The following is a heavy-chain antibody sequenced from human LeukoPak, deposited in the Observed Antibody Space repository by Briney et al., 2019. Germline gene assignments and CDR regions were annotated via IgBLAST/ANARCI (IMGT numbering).Heavy chain of an antibody. V-gene: IGHV1-8*02. D-gene: IGHD2-2*01. CDR1: GYTFTSYG. J-gene: IGHJ5*02. Sequence: ASVKVSCKASGYTFTSYGISWVRQATGQGLEWMGWMNPNSGNTGYAQKFQGRVTMTRNTSISTAYMELSSLRSEDTAVYYCARGGCSSTSCYLNWFDPWGQGTLVTVSS. CDR2: MNPNSGNT. CDR3: ARGGCSSTSCYLNWFDP.